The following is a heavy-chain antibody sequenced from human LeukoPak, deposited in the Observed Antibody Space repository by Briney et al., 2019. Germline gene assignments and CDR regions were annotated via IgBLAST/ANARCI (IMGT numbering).Heavy chain of an antibody. CDR3: ARAVYYDILTGSLDY. Sequence: SETLSLTCAVYGGSFSGYYWSWIRQPPGKGLEWIGEINHSGSTNHNPSLKSRVTISVDTSKNQFSLKLSSVTAADTAVYYCARAVYYDILTGSLDYWGQGTLVTVSS. CDR2: INHSGST. D-gene: IGHD3-9*01. V-gene: IGHV4-34*01. CDR1: GGSFSGYY. J-gene: IGHJ4*02.